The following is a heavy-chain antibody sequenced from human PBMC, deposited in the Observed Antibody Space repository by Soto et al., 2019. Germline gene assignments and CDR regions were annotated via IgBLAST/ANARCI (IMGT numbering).Heavy chain of an antibody. CDR2: IIPILGIA. CDR3: ARFTIVTGNLLPDS. J-gene: IGHJ5*01. Sequence: GASVKVSCKASGGTFSSYTISWGRQAPGQGLEWMGRIIPILGIANYAQKFQGRVTITADKSTSTAYMELSSLRSEDTAVYYCARFTIVTGNLLPDSWGQGTLVTVSS. V-gene: IGHV1-69*02. CDR1: GGTFSSYT. D-gene: IGHD3-3*01.